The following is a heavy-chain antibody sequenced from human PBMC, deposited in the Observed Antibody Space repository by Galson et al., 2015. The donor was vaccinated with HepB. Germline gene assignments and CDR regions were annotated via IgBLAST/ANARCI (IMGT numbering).Heavy chain of an antibody. CDR2: ISGRGGST. CDR1: GFTFSSYT. CDR3: EKGMVVAATPYALDI. V-gene: IGHV3-23*01. J-gene: IGHJ6*02. Sequence: SLRLSCAASGFTFSSYTMNWVRQAQGKGLEWVSAISGRGGSTYYPDSVNVRLTISRSNSETTRNVEMKNMRAEDTAVEYCEKGMVVAATPYALDIWGQGTTVTVSS. D-gene: IGHD2-15*01.